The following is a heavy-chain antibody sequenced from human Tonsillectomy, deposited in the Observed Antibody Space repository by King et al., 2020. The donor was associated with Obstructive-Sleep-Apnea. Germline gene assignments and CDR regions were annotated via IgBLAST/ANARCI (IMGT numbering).Heavy chain of an antibody. D-gene: IGHD3-3*01. J-gene: IGHJ5*02. V-gene: IGHV3-23*04. Sequence: VQLVESGGGLVQPGGSLRLSCAASGFTFSSYAMSWVRQAPGKGLEWVSAISGSGGSTYYADSVKGRFTISRDNSKNTLYLQMNSLRAEDTAVYYCAKDASYDFWSGYYGWFDPWGQGTLVTVSS. CDR2: ISGSGGST. CDR1: GFTFSSYA. CDR3: AKDASYDFWSGYYGWFDP.